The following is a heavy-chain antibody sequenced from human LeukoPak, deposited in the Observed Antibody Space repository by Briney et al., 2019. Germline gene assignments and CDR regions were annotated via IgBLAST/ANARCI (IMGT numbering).Heavy chain of an antibody. J-gene: IGHJ4*02. Sequence: GGSLRLSCAASGFTFSNAWMSWVRQAPGKGLEWVSSISSISYIYYADSVKGRFTISRDTAKNSLYLQMNSLRAEDTAVYYCARDQYGGYALDYWGQGTLVTVSS. D-gene: IGHD4-17*01. CDR1: GFTFSNAW. CDR2: ISSISYI. CDR3: ARDQYGGYALDY. V-gene: IGHV3-69-1*01.